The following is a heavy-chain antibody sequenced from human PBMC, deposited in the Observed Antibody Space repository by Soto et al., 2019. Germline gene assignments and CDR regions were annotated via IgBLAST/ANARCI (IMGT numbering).Heavy chain of an antibody. CDR1: GYTLTELS. CDR3: ATDMGSSGYYFDY. D-gene: IGHD3-22*01. Sequence: GGPVKVSCKVSGYTLTELSMHWVRQAPGKGLEWMGGFDPEDGETIYAQKFQGRVTMTEDTSTDTAYMELSSLRSEDTAVYYCATDMGSSGYYFDYWGQGTLVTVSS. J-gene: IGHJ4*02. CDR2: FDPEDGET. V-gene: IGHV1-24*01.